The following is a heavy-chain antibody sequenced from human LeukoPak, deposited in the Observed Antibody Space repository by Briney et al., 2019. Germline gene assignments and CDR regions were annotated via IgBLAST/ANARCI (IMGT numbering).Heavy chain of an antibody. D-gene: IGHD5-18*01. J-gene: IGHJ4*02. CDR2: ISESGNGT. CDR3: AKDIAQGYTFGSIEQDY. V-gene: IGHV3-23*01. CDR1: GLTFSRYA. Sequence: QTGGSLRLSCAVSGLTFSRYAMSWVRQAPGKGLEWVSAISESGNGTYYADSVKGRFTISRDNSKDTLSLQMNSLRAEDTAVYYCAKDIAQGYTFGSIEQDYWGQGTLVTVSS.